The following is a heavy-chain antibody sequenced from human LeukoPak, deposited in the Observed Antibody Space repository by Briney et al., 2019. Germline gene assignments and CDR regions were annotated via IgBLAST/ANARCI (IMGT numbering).Heavy chain of an antibody. V-gene: IGHV4-30-4*01. CDR2: IYYSGST. CDR1: GGSISSGDYY. Sequence: TSETLSLTCTVSGGSISSGDYYWSWIRQPPGKGLEWIGYIYYSGSTYYNPSLKSRVTISVDTSKNQFSLKLSSVTAADTAVYYCAREATVPYFDYWGQGTLVTVSS. J-gene: IGHJ4*02. CDR3: AREATVPYFDY. D-gene: IGHD4-17*01.